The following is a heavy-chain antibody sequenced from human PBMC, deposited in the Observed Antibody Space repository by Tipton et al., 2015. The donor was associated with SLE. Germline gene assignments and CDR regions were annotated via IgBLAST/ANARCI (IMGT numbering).Heavy chain of an antibody. J-gene: IGHJ4*02. CDR1: GGSFSGYY. D-gene: IGHD6-6*01. V-gene: IGHV4-34*01. CDR2: IYYSGST. Sequence: TLSLTCAVYGGSFSGYYWSWIRQPPGKGLEWIGSIYYSGSTYYNPSLKSRVTISVDTSKNQFSLKLSSVTAADTAVYYCAREYSSSYYFDYWGQGTLVTVSS. CDR3: AREYSSSYYFDY.